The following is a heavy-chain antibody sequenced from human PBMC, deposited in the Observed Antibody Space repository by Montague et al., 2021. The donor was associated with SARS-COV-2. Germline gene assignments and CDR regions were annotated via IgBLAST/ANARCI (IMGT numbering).Heavy chain of an antibody. CDR3: ARAYCSSTSCYPIDY. D-gene: IGHD2-2*01. V-gene: IGHV6-1*01. CDR2: YFPPERTS. J-gene: IGHJ4*02. Sequence: YFPPERTSEYALSVKSRLIISPDTSKNQFSLRLMSVTPDDTAVYYCARAYCSSTSCYPIDYWSQGTLVTVSS.